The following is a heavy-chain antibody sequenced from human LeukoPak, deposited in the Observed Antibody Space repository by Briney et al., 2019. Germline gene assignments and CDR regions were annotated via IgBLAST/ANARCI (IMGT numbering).Heavy chain of an antibody. Sequence: ASVKVSCKASGGTFTSYAISWVRQAPGQGLEWMGGIIPIFGTANYAQKFQGRVTITADESTSTAYMELSSLRSEDTAVYYCARAPPTDTLDDYYYYGMDVWGQGTTVTVSS. V-gene: IGHV1-69*13. J-gene: IGHJ6*02. CDR3: ARAPPTDTLDDYYYYGMDV. D-gene: IGHD3-9*01. CDR2: IIPIFGTA. CDR1: GGTFTSYA.